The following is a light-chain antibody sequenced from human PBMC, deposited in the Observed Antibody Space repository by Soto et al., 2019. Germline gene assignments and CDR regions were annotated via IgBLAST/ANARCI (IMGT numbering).Light chain of an antibody. CDR1: SSDVGSYNL. J-gene: IGLJ3*02. CDR3: CSYAGSTTWV. Sequence: QSVLTQPASVSGSPGQSITISCTGTSSDVGSYNLVSWYRHHPGKAPKLMIYEDIKRPSGVSNRFSGSKSGNTASLTISGLQAEDEADYYCCSYAGSTTWVFGGGTKVTVL. V-gene: IGLV2-23*01. CDR2: EDI.